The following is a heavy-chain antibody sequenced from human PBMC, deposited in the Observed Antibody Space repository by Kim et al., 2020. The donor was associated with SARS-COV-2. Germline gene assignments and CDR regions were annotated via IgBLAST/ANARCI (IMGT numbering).Heavy chain of an antibody. CDR2: ISSSSSYI. J-gene: IGHJ4*02. CDR1: GFTFSSYS. Sequence: GGSLRLSCAASGFTFSSYSMHWVRQAPGKGLEWVSSISSSSSYIYYADSVKGRFTISRDNAKNSLYLQMNSLRAEDTAVYYCATELEKDYVLRYFDRSTTLSGFDYWGQGTLVTVSS. D-gene: IGHD3-9*01. V-gene: IGHV3-21*01. CDR3: ATELEKDYVLRYFDRSTTLSGFDY.